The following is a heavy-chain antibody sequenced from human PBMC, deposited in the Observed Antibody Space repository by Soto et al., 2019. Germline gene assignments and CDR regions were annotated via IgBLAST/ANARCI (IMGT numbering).Heavy chain of an antibody. Sequence: SETLSLTCTVSGGSVSSNDYSWGWIRQSPGKGMEWIGTIYSSEDTHYNQSLLSRVKISVDTSMSEFTLRMRSVTAANTADYNCASLSLCWAVNPINQTTYYYDSSGSTRAFDIWGQGTMVT. D-gene: IGHD3-22*01. J-gene: IGHJ3*02. CDR3: ASLSLCWAVNPINQTTYYYDSSGSTRAFDI. CDR1: GGSVSSNDYS. CDR2: IYSSEDT. V-gene: IGHV4-39*01.